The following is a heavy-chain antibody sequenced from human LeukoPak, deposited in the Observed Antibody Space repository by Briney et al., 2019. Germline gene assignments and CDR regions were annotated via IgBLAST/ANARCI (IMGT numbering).Heavy chain of an antibody. V-gene: IGHV3-7*01. Sequence: PGGSLSLSCAASGFTFSSYWMSWVRQAPGEGLEWVANIKQDGSETYYVDSVKGRFTIHRDNAKNSLYMQMNSLRAEDTAVYYCARDPGPYYYDSSGYYPWGEGTLVTVSS. J-gene: IGHJ5*02. D-gene: IGHD3-22*01. CDR2: IKQDGSET. CDR3: ARDPGPYYYDSSGYYP. CDR1: GFTFSSYW.